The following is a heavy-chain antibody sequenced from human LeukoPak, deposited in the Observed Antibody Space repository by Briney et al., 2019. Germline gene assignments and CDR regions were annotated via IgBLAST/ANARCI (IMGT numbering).Heavy chain of an antibody. V-gene: IGHV3-23*01. J-gene: IGHJ3*02. CDR2: IGASGAT. Sequence: TGGSLRLSCAASGFAFRIYAMTWVRQAPGKGLEWVSAIGASGATFYAASVKGRFTISRDNSRNTLYLQMNSLRTEDTAVYYCAKNYHDNSAYFSWAFDIWGQGTMVTLSS. CDR3: AKNYHDNSAYFSWAFDI. D-gene: IGHD3-22*01. CDR1: GFAFRIYA.